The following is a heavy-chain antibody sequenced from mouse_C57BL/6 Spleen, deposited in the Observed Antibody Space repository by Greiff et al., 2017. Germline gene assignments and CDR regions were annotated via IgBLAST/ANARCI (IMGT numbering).Heavy chain of an antibody. CDR1: GYAFSSSW. Sequence: VQLQESGPELVKPGASVKISCKASGYAFSSSWMNWVKQRPGKGLEWIGRIYPGDGDTNYNGKFKGKATLTADKSSSTAYMQLSSLTSEDSAVYFCARAYGYDEEGFDYWGQGTTLTVSS. V-gene: IGHV1-82*01. CDR3: ARAYGYDEEGFDY. D-gene: IGHD2-2*01. CDR2: IYPGDGDT. J-gene: IGHJ2*01.